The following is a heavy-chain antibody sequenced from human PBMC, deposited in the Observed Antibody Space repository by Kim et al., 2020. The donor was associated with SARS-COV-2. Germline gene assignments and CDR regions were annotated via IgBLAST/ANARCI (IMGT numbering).Heavy chain of an antibody. CDR1: GGSISSGGYY. CDR2: IYYSGST. CDR3: ARERIAAAGTKSRGAFDI. Sequence: SETLSLTCTVSGGSISSGGYYWSWIRQHPGKGLEWIGYIYYSGSTYYNPSLKSRVTISVNTSKNQISLKLSSVTAADTAVYYCARERIAAAGTKSRGAFDIWGQGTMGTVSS. D-gene: IGHD6-13*01. J-gene: IGHJ3*02. V-gene: IGHV4-31*03.